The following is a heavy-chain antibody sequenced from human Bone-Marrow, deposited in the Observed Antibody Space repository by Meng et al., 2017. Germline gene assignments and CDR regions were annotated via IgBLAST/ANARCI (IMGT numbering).Heavy chain of an antibody. V-gene: IGHV3-30*06. CDR3: ARDRGGIDY. CDR2: ISYDGSNK. Sequence: QVQLVESGGGVVQPWRSLRLSCAASGFTFSSYGMHWVRQAPGKGLEWVAVISYDGSNKYYADSVKGRFTISRDNSKNTLYLQMNSLRAEDTAVYYCARDRGGIDYWGQGTLVTVSS. J-gene: IGHJ4*02. CDR1: GFTFSSYG. D-gene: IGHD2-15*01.